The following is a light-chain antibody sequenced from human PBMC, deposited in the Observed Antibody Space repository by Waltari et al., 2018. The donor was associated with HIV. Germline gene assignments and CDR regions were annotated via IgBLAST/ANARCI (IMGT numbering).Light chain of an antibody. V-gene: IGLV2-23*02. CDR3: CSYAGSGTWV. CDR2: DVT. J-gene: IGLJ3*02. Sequence: QSALTQPASVSGSLGQSITISCTGTSSDVGGYNYVSWYQQHPGKAPKLMFYDVTKRPSGVSNRFSGSKSGNTASLTISGLQAEDEADYYCCSYAGSGTWVFGGGTKLTVL. CDR1: SSDVGGYNY.